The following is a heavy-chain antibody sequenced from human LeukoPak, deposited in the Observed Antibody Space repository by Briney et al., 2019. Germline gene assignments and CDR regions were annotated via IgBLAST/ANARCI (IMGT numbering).Heavy chain of an antibody. D-gene: IGHD6-13*01. V-gene: IGHV3-7*01. CDR3: ARDRIAAAGTDYDY. J-gene: IGHJ4*02. Sequence: PGGSLRLSCAASGFSLSNYWMSWVRQAPGKGLEWVASTQPDGSAQYYVDSVKGRFTISRDNAYNSLYLQMNSLRAEDTAVYYCARDRIAAAGTDYDYWGQGALVTVSS. CDR2: TQPDGSAQ. CDR1: GFSLSNYW.